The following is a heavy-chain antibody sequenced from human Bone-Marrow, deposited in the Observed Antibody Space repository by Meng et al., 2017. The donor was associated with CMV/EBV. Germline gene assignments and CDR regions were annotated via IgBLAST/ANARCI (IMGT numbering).Heavy chain of an antibody. V-gene: IGHV3-30*02. J-gene: IGHJ4*02. CDR2: IRYDGSNK. CDR1: GFTFSSYG. D-gene: IGHD4-17*01. Sequence: GGSLRLSCAASGFTFSSYGMHWVRQAPGKGLEWVAFIRYDGSNKYYADSVKGRFTISRDNSKNTLYLQMNSLRAEDTAVYYCARDYLYYGDSEGDYWGQGTLVTASS. CDR3: ARDYLYYGDSEGDY.